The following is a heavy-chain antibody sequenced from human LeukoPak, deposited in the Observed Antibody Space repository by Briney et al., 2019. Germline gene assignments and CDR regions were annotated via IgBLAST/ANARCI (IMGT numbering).Heavy chain of an antibody. Sequence: PSETLSLTCAVYDGSLSPYYWSGIRQSPRKGLEWIAEIDHRGDTNYNPSVKSRVTISIDTSKNQFSLKVRSLSAADTAVYYCARGATISETGYFDFWGQGTLVTVSS. J-gene: IGHJ4*03. D-gene: IGHD5-24*01. V-gene: IGHV4-34*01. CDR3: ARGATISETGYFDF. CDR2: IDHRGDT. CDR1: DGSLSPYY.